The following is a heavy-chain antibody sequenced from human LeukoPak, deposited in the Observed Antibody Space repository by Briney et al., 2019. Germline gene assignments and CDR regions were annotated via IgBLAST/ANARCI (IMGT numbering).Heavy chain of an antibody. J-gene: IGHJ2*01. CDR3: AREPTVTTPDSVRYFDL. CDR2: IYYSGSA. CDR1: GGSFSTYY. D-gene: IGHD4-11*01. Sequence: PSETLSLTCTVSGGSFSTYYWSWIRQPPGKGLEWIGYIYYSGSANYNPSLKSRVTISVDTSKNQFSLKLSSVTAADTAVYYCAREPTVTTPDSVRYFDLWGRGTLVTVSS. V-gene: IGHV4-59*12.